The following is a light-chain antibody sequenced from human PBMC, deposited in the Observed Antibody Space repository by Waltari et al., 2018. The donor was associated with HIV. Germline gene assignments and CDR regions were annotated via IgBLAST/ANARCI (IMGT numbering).Light chain of an antibody. CDR1: SNDVGAYDY. CDR2: DVY. J-gene: IGLJ1*01. Sequence: QSALTQPASVSGSPGQSITISCTGTSNDVGAYDYVSCYQQSPGKVPKLLIYDVYNRPSRISNRFSGSKSGNTAFLTISGLRAEDEADYYCASFTSGRLNVFGSGTKVTVL. V-gene: IGLV2-14*01. CDR3: ASFTSGRLNV.